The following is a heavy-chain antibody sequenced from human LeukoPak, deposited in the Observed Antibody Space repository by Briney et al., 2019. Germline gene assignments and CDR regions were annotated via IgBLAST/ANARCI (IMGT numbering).Heavy chain of an antibody. Sequence: SETLSLTCTVSGYSISSGYYWGWIRQPPGKGLEWIGSIYYSGSTYYNPSLKSRVTISVDTSKNQFSLKLSSVTAADTAVYYCARAYDSSGENWFDPWGQGTLVTVSS. CDR3: ARAYDSSGENWFDP. J-gene: IGHJ5*02. CDR1: GYSISSGYY. CDR2: IYYSGST. D-gene: IGHD3-22*01. V-gene: IGHV4-38-2*02.